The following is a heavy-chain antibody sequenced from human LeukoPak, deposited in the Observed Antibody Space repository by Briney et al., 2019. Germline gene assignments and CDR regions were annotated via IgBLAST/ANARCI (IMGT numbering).Heavy chain of an antibody. V-gene: IGHV3-23*01. D-gene: IGHD2-2*01. CDR1: GFIFSSYA. J-gene: IGHJ6*02. CDR3: ATPVVPAASYYYYGMDV. CDR2: ISGSGGST. Sequence: GGSLRLSCAASGFIFSSYAMSWVRQAPGKGLEWVSAISGSGGSTYYADSVKGRFTISRDNSKNTLYLQMNSLRAEDTAVYYCATPVVPAASYYYYGMDVWGQGTTVTVSS.